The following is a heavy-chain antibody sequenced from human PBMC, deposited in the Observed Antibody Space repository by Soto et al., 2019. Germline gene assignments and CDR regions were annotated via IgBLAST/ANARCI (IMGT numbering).Heavy chain of an antibody. J-gene: IGHJ5*02. Sequence: SETLSLTCTVSGGSISSSSYYWGWIRQPPGKGLEWIGSIYYSGSTYYNPSLKSRVTISVDTSKNQFSLKLSSVTAADTAVYYCARRYSSSFNWFGPWGQGTLVTVSS. V-gene: IGHV4-39*01. CDR2: IYYSGST. CDR3: ARRYSSSFNWFGP. CDR1: GGSISSSSYY. D-gene: IGHD6-13*01.